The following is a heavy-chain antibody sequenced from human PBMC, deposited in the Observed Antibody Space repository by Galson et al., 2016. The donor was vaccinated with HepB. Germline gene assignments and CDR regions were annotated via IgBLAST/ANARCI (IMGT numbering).Heavy chain of an antibody. J-gene: IGHJ6*02. CDR2: ISYDGSDK. CDR1: GFTFNTYS. D-gene: IGHD6-13*01. Sequence: SLRLSCAASGFTFNTYSIHWVRQAPGKGQEWVAVISYDGSDKDYADSVKGRFTISRDNSKNMLYLQMNSLRNEDTAVYYCARSTSDSSTWYVNYYYGMDVGGQGTTVTVSS. V-gene: IGHV3-30-3*01. CDR3: ARSTSDSSTWYVNYYYGMDV.